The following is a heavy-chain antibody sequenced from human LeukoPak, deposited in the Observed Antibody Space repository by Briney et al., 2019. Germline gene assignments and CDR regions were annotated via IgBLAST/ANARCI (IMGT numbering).Heavy chain of an antibody. CDR3: ASINMDAPGRLDP. CDR2: INHSGST. CDR1: GGSFSGYY. J-gene: IGHJ5*02. V-gene: IGHV4-34*01. D-gene: IGHD2-2*01. Sequence: SETLSLTCAVHGGSFSGYYWSWIRQPPGKGLEWIGEINHSGSTNYNPSLKSRVTISVDTSQKQFSLKLSSVTAADTAVYYCASINMDAPGRLDPWGQGTLVTVSS.